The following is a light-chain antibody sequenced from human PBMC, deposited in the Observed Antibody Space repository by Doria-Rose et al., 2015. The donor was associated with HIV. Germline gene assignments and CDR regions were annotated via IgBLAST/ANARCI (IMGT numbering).Light chain of an antibody. CDR2: DGS. CDR3: HQYGTSWT. V-gene: IGKV3-20*01. Sequence: DIVLTQSPGTLSLSPGERATLSCRASQSFSGTYLAWYQQKPGQAPSLLIYDGSTRATGIPDRFSASGSGTDFTLTINRLEPEDFALYYCHQYGTSWTFGQGTKVEI. CDR1: QSFSGTY. J-gene: IGKJ1*01.